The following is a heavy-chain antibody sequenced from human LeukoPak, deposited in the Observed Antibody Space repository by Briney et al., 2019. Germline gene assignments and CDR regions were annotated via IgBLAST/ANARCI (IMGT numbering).Heavy chain of an antibody. J-gene: IGHJ5*02. CDR3: AKDPHYDSSGYSFDP. V-gene: IGHV3-23*01. Sequence: GGSLRLSCAASGFTFSNYAMGWVRQAPGKGLEWVTGIRGSGGSTYYADSVKGRFTISRDNSKNTLYLQMNSLRAEDTAVYYCAKDPHYDSSGYSFDPWGQGTLVTVSS. D-gene: IGHD3-22*01. CDR1: GFTFSNYA. CDR2: IRGSGGST.